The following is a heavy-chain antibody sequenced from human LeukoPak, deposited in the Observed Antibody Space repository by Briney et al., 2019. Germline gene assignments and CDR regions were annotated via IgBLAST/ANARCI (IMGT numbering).Heavy chain of an antibody. J-gene: IGHJ6*02. CDR3: AEDRLLGSGLNGNHYYPGTTV. Sequence: GGSLRLSFAAPDFSFSHYGERRGRQAPGKGLEWVAVILYDGNNKHYAESVKGRFTISRDNSNNMLYLQMNSLRPEDTAVYYCAEDRLLGSGLNGNHYYPGTTVSGQGTTVTVSS. CDR1: DFSFSHYG. D-gene: IGHD5-24*01. CDR2: ILYDGNNK. V-gene: IGHV3-30*18.